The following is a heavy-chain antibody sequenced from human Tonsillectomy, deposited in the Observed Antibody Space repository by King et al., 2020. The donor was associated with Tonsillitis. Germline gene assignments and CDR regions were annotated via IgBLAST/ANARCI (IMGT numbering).Heavy chain of an antibody. CDR3: ARRHWNYDQGLAFDI. CDR1: GGSFSDYY. V-gene: IGHV4-34*01. D-gene: IGHD1-7*01. CDR2: VNHSGRS. Sequence: HVQLQQWGAGLLKPSETLSLTCAVYGGSFSDYYWTWIRQPPGKGLEWLGEVNHSGRSNYNPSLKSRVTISVDTSKNQFSLKLNSVTAADTAVYYCARRHWNYDQGLAFDIWGQGTMVTVSS. J-gene: IGHJ3*02.